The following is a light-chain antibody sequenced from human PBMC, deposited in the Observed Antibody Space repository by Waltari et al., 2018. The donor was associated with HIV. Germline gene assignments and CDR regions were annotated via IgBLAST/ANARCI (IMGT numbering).Light chain of an antibody. CDR3: HQYFLTPFT. CDR2: LAL. CDR1: QSVLASSANQHY. J-gene: IGKJ4*01. Sequence: DIVMTQSPDSLAVSLGERATINCTSSQSVLASSANQHYLAWYQQRPGQPPTLLIYLALSREPGVPDRISGSGSVTAFALTISSLQAEDVAVSYCHQYFLTPFTFGGGTKVEIK. V-gene: IGKV4-1*01.